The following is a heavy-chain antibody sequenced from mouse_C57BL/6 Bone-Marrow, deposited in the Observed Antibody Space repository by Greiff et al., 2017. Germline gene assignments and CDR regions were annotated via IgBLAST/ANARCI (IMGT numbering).Heavy chain of an antibody. D-gene: IGHD1-1*01. CDR1: GYTFTDYY. V-gene: IGHV1-76*01. CDR3: ARSNCAVAGDY. Sequence: QVQLQQSGAELVRPGASVKLSCKASGYTFTDYYINWVKQRPGQGLEWIARIYPGSGNTYYNEKFKGKATLTAEKSSSTAYMQLSSLTSEDSAVYFCARSNCAVAGDYWGQGTTLTVSS. CDR2: IYPGSGNT. J-gene: IGHJ2*01.